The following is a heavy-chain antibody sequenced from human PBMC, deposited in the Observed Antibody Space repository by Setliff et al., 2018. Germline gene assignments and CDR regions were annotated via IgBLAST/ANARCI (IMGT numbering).Heavy chain of an antibody. D-gene: IGHD7-27*01. CDR1: GDSISNHY. V-gene: IGHV4-59*11. J-gene: IGHJ4*02. CDR2: IFYNGVT. Sequence: SETLSLTCTISGDSISNHYWTWIRQPPGKTLEWMGYIFYNGVTSYNASLESRLTFSIDTSKNHFSLKLTSVTAADTAAYYCARYTPKLPELGIYGWFDYWGQGTPVTVSS. CDR3: ARYTPKLPELGIYGWFDY.